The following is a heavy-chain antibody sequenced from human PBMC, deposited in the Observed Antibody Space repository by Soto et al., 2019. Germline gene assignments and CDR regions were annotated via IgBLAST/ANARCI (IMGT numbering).Heavy chain of an antibody. D-gene: IGHD3-10*01. CDR3: AFSGGSRFCYYGMDV. CDR1: GGTFSSYA. Sequence: SVKVSCKASGGTFSSYAISWVRQAPGQGLEWMGGIIPIFGTANYAQKFQGRVTITADESTSTAYMELSSLRSEDTAVYYCAFSGGSRFCYYGMDVWGQGTTVTVSS. V-gene: IGHV1-69*13. J-gene: IGHJ6*02. CDR2: IIPIFGTA.